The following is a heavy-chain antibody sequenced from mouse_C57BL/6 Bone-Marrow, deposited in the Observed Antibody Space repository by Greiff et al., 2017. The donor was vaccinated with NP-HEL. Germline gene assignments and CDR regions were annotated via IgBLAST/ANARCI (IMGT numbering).Heavy chain of an antibody. CDR1: GFNFKNTY. CDR3: EIYYYGRRMYYFDY. V-gene: IGHV14-3*01. J-gene: IGHJ2*01. CDR2: IDPANGNT. Sequence: EVQRVESVAELVRPGASVKLSCTASGFNFKNTYMHWVKQRPEQGLEWIGRIDPANGNTKYAPKFQGKATITADTSSNTAYLQLSSLTSEDTAIYYCEIYYYGRRMYYFDYWGQGTTLTVSS. D-gene: IGHD1-1*01.